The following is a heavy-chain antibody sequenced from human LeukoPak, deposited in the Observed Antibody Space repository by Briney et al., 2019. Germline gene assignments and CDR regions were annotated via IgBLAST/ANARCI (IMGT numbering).Heavy chain of an antibody. V-gene: IGHV4-39*07. CDR3: ARVRLYYYGSGSYYNEYYFDY. CDR2: IFYNGNT. Sequence: SETLSLTCTVSGGSISNSGYYWGWIRQPPGQGLEWIGNIFYNGNTYYNPSLKSRVAISLDTSKNQFSLKLSSITAADTAVYYCARVRLYYYGSGSYYNEYYFDYWGQGTLVTVSS. CDR1: GGSISNSGYY. J-gene: IGHJ4*02. D-gene: IGHD3-10*01.